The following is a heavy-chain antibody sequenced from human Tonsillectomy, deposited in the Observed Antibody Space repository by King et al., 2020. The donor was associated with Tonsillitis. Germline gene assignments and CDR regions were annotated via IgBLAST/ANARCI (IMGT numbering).Heavy chain of an antibody. D-gene: IGHD3-9*01. CDR1: GGTFSSYA. Sequence: QLVQSGAEVRKPGSSVKVSCKASGGTFSSYAISWVRQAPGQGLEWMGGIIPFFGTANYAQKFQGRVTITADESTSTAYMELSSLRSEDTAVNYCARHNYDILTGYYHYYYYGMDVWGQGTAVTVSS. CDR3: ARHNYDILTGYYHYYYYGMDV. CDR2: IIPFFGTA. V-gene: IGHV1-69*01. J-gene: IGHJ6*02.